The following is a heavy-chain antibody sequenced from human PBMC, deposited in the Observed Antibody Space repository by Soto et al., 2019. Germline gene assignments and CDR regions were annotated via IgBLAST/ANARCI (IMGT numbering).Heavy chain of an antibody. Sequence: GGSLRLSCAASGFSFSSYAMSWVRQAPGKGLEWVSTISGSGGATYYADSVKGRFTISRDNSKDTVYVQMNSLRAEDTAVYYCAKEAEEIVISWFDLWGQGTLVTVSS. D-gene: IGHD2-15*01. CDR2: ISGSGGAT. CDR1: GFSFSSYA. J-gene: IGHJ5*02. V-gene: IGHV3-23*01. CDR3: AKEAEEIVISWFDL.